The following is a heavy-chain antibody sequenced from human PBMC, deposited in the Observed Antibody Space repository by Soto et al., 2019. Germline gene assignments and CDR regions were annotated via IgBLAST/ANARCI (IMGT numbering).Heavy chain of an antibody. D-gene: IGHD3-22*01. CDR1: GFTFSSYG. V-gene: IGHV3-33*01. Sequence: QVQLLESGGGVVQPGRSLRLSCSASGFTFSSYGMHWVRQAPGKGLEWVAVIWYDGSNEYYADSVKGRLTISRDNSKNTLYLQMNSLRAEDTAVYYCARDSSGYYYMVGAFDIWGQGTMVTVSS. CDR3: ARDSSGYYYMVGAFDI. CDR2: IWYDGSNE. J-gene: IGHJ3*02.